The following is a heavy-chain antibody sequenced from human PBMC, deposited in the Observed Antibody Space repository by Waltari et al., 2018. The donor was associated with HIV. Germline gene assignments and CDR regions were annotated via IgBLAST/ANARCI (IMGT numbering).Heavy chain of an antibody. D-gene: IGHD3-10*01. CDR1: DGSLSGHH. CDR3: ARARLLNFDPYYFDL. CDR2: ITDTGTA. Sequence: QVRLDQWGAGVLKPSETLSPTCAVQDGSLSGHHWRWTRQFPRQGLAWLGEITDTGTAHYNASLKSRLTVSVHIGNNQFFLRLASVTAADSAAYYCARARLLNFDPYYFDLWGQGTQVTVSS. V-gene: IGHV4-34*01. J-gene: IGHJ4*02.